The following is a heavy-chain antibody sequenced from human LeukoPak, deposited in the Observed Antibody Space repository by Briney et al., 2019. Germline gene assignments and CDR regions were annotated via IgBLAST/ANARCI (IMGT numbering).Heavy chain of an antibody. J-gene: IGHJ6*03. V-gene: IGHV1-46*01. CDR3: ARARRVVVTAKPYYYYYMDV. CDR1: GYTFTSYY. Sequence: ASVKVSCKASGYTFTSYYMHWVRQAPGQGLEWMGIINPSGGSTSYAQTFQGRVTMTRDMSTSTVYMELSSLRSEDTAVYYCARARRVVVTAKPYYYYYMDVWGKGTTVTVSS. D-gene: IGHD2-21*02. CDR2: INPSGGST.